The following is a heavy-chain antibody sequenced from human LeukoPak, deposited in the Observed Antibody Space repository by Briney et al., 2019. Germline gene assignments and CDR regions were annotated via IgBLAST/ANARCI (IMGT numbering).Heavy chain of an antibody. J-gene: IGHJ4*02. CDR3: ARSADYSSSPFDY. V-gene: IGHV3-30*03. D-gene: IGHD6-13*01. CDR1: GFTFSSYG. Sequence: GSSLRLSCAASGFTFSSYGMHWVRQAPGKGLEWVAVISYDGSNKYYGDSVKGRFTISRDNSKNTLYLQMNSLRAEDTAVYYCARSADYSSSPFDYWGQGTLVTVSS. CDR2: ISYDGSNK.